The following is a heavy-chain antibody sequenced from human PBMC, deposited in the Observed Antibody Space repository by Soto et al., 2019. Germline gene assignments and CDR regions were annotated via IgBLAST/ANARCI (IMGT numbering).Heavy chain of an antibody. V-gene: IGHV3-7*01. CDR3: VRGGSNYAS. J-gene: IGHJ5*02. CDR2: IRPDDAEK. Sequence: PXGSLRLSCTASGXTFSDSGVTWVRQAPGKGLEWVARIRPDDAEKKYADSVKGRFSISRENAKNSMYLQSHSLRGEDTAVYYCVRGGSNYASWGQGTLGTVSS. CDR1: GXTFSDSG. D-gene: IGHD4-4*01.